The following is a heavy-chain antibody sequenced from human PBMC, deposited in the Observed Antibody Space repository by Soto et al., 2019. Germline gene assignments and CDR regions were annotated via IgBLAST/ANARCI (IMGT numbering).Heavy chain of an antibody. V-gene: IGHV4-38-2*01. D-gene: IGHD6-19*01. CDR3: ALGAEAGTVAEYFQR. CDR1: GYSITSDYY. Sequence: SETLSLTCAVSGYSITSDYYWGWIRQPPGKGLEWLGSFYHGGSTYYHPSLKSRITISLDTSKNQFSLNLRSLTAADTAFYYCALGAEAGTVAEYFQRWGQGTLVTVSS. J-gene: IGHJ1*01. CDR2: FYHGGST.